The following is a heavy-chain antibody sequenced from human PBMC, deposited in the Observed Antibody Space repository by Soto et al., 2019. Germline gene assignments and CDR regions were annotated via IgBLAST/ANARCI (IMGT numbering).Heavy chain of an antibody. Sequence: QVQLVESGGGVVQPGRSLRLSCAASGFTFSSYGMHWVRQGPGKGLEWVAVIWYDGSNKYYADSVKGRFTISRDNSKNTLYLQMISLRAEDTAVYYCARTNSSGFSFDYWGQGTLVTVSS. CDR1: GFTFSSYG. CDR2: IWYDGSNK. CDR3: ARTNSSGFSFDY. V-gene: IGHV3-33*01. D-gene: IGHD6-19*01. J-gene: IGHJ4*02.